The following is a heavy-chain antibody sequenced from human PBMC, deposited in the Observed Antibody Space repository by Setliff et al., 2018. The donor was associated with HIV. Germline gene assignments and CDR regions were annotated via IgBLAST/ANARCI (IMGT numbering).Heavy chain of an antibody. V-gene: IGHV1-2*06. CDR3: ARAGGYYYDSSGYFWLDS. J-gene: IGHJ5*01. CDR2: INPNSGGT. CDR1: GYTFTNYY. Sequence: ASVKVSCKASGYTFTNYYIHWVRQAPGQGLEWMGRINPNSGGTNYAQKSQGRVTMTRDTSINTAYMDLSSLKSEDTAVYYCARAGGYYYDSSGYFWLDSWGQGTLVTVSS. D-gene: IGHD3-22*01.